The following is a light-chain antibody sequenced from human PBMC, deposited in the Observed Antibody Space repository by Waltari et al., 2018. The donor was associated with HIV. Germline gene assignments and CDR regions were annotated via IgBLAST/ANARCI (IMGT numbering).Light chain of an antibody. V-gene: IGLV1-40*01. J-gene: IGLJ3*02. CDR2: DNT. CDR1: SSNIGAGYD. Sequence: QSVLTQPPSVSGAPGQRVTISCTGSSSNIGAGYDVHWYQQLPGTAPKLLIDDNTNRPSGVPDRFSGSKSGTSASLAITGLQAEDEADYYCQSYDSSLSGWVFGGGTKLTVL. CDR3: QSYDSSLSGWV.